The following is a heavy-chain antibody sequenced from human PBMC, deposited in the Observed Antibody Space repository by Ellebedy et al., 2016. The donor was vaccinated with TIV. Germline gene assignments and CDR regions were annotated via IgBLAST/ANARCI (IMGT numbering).Heavy chain of an antibody. CDR3: VRGYDQFDY. J-gene: IGHJ4*02. CDR1: GFTFGSYG. CDR2: IWYDGTNI. D-gene: IGHD5-12*01. V-gene: IGHV3-33*01. Sequence: GGSLRLSXTTSGFTFGSYGMHWVRQAPGKGPEWVAVIWYDGTNIYYGDSVKGRFTISRDNSKNTLYLQMDSLRAGDTAVYYCVRGYDQFDYWGQGTLVTVPS.